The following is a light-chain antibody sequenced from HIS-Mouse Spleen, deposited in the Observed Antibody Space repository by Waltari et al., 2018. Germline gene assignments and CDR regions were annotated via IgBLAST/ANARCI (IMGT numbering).Light chain of an antibody. V-gene: IGLV2-23*02. CDR1: SSDVGSYNL. J-gene: IGLJ2*01. CDR2: EVR. Sequence: QSALTQPASVSGSPGQSITISCTGTSSDVGSYNLVSWYQQHPGKAPKLMLYEVRKRPSGVSNRFSGSKSGNTASLTISGLQAEDEADYYCCSYAGSVVFGGGTKLTVL. CDR3: CSYAGSVV.